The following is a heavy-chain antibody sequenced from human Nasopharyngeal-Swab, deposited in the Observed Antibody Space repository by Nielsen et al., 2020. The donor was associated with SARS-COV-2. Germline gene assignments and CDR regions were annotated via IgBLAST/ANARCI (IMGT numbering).Heavy chain of an antibody. V-gene: IGHV3-7*01. Sequence: WIRQPPGKGLEWVANIKQDGSEKYYVDSVKGRFTISRDNAKNSLYLQMNSLRAEDTAVYYCARDRIAVAGEFDYWGQGTLVPSPQ. CDR3: ARDRIAVAGEFDY. CDR2: IKQDGSEK. D-gene: IGHD6-19*01. J-gene: IGHJ4*02.